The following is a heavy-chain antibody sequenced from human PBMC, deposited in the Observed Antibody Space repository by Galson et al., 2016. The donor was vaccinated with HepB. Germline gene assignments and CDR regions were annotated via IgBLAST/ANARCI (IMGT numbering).Heavy chain of an antibody. Sequence: LRLSCAASGFAFSTSAVHRVRQPPGKGLEWVAVISSDGSNQFYADSVTGRFTISRDNSKDTLYLQMNSLRAEDTAVYYCAKDGGYTYALGYWGRGTLVTVSS. D-gene: IGHD5-18*01. J-gene: IGHJ4*02. V-gene: IGHV3-30-3*01. CDR3: AKDGGYTYALGY. CDR2: ISSDGSNQ. CDR1: GFAFSTSA.